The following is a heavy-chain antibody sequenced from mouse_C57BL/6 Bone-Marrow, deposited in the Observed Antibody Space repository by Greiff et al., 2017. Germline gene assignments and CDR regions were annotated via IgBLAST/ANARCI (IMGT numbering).Heavy chain of an antibody. V-gene: IGHV1-76*01. Sequence: QVQLKQSGAELVRPGASVKLSCKASGYTFTDYYINWVKQRPGQGLEWIARIYPGSGNTYYNEKFKGKATLTAEKSSSTAYMQLSSLTSEDSAVYFCARELSDWFAYWGQGTLVTVSA. J-gene: IGHJ3*01. D-gene: IGHD1-1*02. CDR3: ARELSDWFAY. CDR1: GYTFTDYY. CDR2: IYPGSGNT.